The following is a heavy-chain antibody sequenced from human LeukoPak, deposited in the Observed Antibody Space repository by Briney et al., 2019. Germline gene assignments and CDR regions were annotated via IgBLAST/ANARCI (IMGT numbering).Heavy chain of an antibody. V-gene: IGHV4-39*01. Sequence: KASETLSLTCTVSGGSISSSNSYWGWIRQPPGKGLEWIGSIYYSGSTYYNPSLKSRVTISADASKMQFSLKLSSVTAADTAVYYCARQWDYSDSSGRALNYFDFGGQGTLVTVAS. D-gene: IGHD3-22*01. CDR2: IYYSGST. J-gene: IGHJ4*02. CDR3: ARQWDYSDSSGRALNYFDF. CDR1: GGSISSSNSY.